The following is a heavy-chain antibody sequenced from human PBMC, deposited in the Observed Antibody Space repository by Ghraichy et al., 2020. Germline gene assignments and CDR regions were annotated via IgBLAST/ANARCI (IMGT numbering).Heavy chain of an antibody. CDR2: IYKIGLA. J-gene: IGHJ4*02. Sequence: SETLSLTCTVSGGSMGNSGWNWIRQPPGKEPEWIDYIYKIGLANFNPSLKGRVTMSVDTSNSQFSLKLSSVTAADTAVYYCARHPKSDFSSGWDYHFDFWGQGVLVTVSS. V-gene: IGHV4-59*08. CDR3: ARHPKSDFSSGWDYHFDF. D-gene: IGHD6-19*01. CDR1: GGSMGNSG.